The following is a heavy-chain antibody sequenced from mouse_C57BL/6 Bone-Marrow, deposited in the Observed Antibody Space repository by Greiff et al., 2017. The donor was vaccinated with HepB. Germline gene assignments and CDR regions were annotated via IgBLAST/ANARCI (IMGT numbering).Heavy chain of an antibody. V-gene: IGHV1-42*01. J-gene: IGHJ3*01. Sequence: VQLKESEPELVKPGASVKISCKASGYSFTGYYMNWVKQSPEKSLEWIGEINPSTGGTTYNQKFKAKATLTVDKSSSTAYMQLRSLTSEDSAVYYCAGGVGFPYWGQGTLVTVSA. CDR1: GYSFTGYY. CDR2: INPSTGGT. CDR3: AGGVGFPY. D-gene: IGHD1-1*02.